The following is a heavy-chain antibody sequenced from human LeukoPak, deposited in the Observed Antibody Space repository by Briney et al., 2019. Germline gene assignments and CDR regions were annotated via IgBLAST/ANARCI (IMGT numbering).Heavy chain of an antibody. V-gene: IGHV4-59*01. J-gene: IGHJ6*03. Sequence: SETLSLTCAVYGGSFSGYYWSWIRQPPGKGLEWIGYIYYSGSTNYNPSLKSRVTISVDTSKNQFSLKLSSVTAADTAVYYCARATTVTTHHYYYYYMDVWGKGTTVTVSS. CDR3: ARATTVTTHHYYYYYMDV. CDR1: GGSFSGYY. D-gene: IGHD4-17*01. CDR2: IYYSGST.